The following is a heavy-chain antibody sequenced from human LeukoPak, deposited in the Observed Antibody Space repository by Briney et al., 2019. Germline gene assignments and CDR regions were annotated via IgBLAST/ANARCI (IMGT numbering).Heavy chain of an antibody. J-gene: IGHJ6*03. Sequence: SETLSLTCAVYGGSFSGYYWSWIRQPPGKGLEWIGYIYTSGSTNYNPSLKSRVTISVDTSKNQFSLKLSSVTAADTAVYYCARHVTYYYCMDVWGKGTTVTVSS. CDR3: ARHVTYYYCMDV. CDR2: IYTSGST. CDR1: GGSFSGYY. V-gene: IGHV4-4*09.